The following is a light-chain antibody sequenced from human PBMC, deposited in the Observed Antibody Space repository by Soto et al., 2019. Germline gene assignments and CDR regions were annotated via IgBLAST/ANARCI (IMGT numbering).Light chain of an antibody. J-gene: IGKJ4*01. CDR1: QDISNY. V-gene: IGKV1-33*01. CDR2: DAS. Sequence: DIQMTQSPSSLSASVGDRVTITCQASQDISNYLNWYQQKPGKAPKLLIYDASNFETGVPSRFSGSGSGTDFTFTISSLQPEDIATYYCQQYDNLPFFGGGTKVEIK. CDR3: QQYDNLPF.